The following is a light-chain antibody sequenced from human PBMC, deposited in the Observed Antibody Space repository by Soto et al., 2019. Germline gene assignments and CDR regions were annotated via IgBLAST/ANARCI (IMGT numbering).Light chain of an antibody. V-gene: IGLV1-36*01. CDR3: ASWDDSLNVYV. CDR2: YND. J-gene: IGLJ1*01. Sequence: QSALTQPPSVSEAPRQRVTISCSGINSNIGNNEVSWYQQLPGKAPKLLIFYNDLLPSGVSDRFSGSKSGTSASLAISGLQSEDEADYYCASWDDSLNVYVFGTGTKVTVL. CDR1: NSNIGNNE.